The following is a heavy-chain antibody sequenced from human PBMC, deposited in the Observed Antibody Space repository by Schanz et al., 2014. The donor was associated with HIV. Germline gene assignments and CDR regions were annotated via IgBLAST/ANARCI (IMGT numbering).Heavy chain of an antibody. J-gene: IGHJ1*01. CDR3: ARQGLRFPFSLVY. D-gene: IGHD4-17*01. CDR1: GGRHRTQS. Sequence: QVQLEESGGGVVQPGRERRSPCTGSGGRHRTQSMHWVRQAPGKGLEWVAAIWYDGSNKFYADSVKGRFTISRDNSKNTLYLQMNNLRAEDTAVYGCARQGLRFPFSLVYWGQGTPVTVS. V-gene: IGHV3-33*01. CDR2: IWYDGSNK.